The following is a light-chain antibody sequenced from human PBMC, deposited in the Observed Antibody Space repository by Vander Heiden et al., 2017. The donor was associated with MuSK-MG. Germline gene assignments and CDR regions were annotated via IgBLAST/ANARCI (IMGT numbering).Light chain of an antibody. CDR3: QVWDSSTAI. J-gene: IGLJ2*01. CDR1: NIASKN. CDR2: RDS. V-gene: IGLV3-9*01. Sequence: SSELTQPLSVSVALGQTATITCAGNNIASKNVHWYQRKPGQAPVLVIYRDSSRPSGLPGRFSGSYSRTTATLTISRAQAGDEADYYCQVWDSSTAIFGGGTRLTVL.